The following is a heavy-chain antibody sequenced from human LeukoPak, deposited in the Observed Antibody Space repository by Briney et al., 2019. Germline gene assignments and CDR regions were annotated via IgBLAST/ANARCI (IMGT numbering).Heavy chain of an antibody. V-gene: IGHV4-30-2*01. CDR1: GGSISSGGYY. CDR2: IYHSGST. CDR3: ARDFDEPGSSGYSNWFDP. J-gene: IGHJ5*02. D-gene: IGHD3-22*01. Sequence: PSETLSLTCTVSGGSISSGGYYWSWIRQPPGKGLEWIGCIYHSGSTYYNPSLKSRVTISVDRSKNQFSLKLSSVTAADTAVYYCARDFDEPGSSGYSNWFDPWGQGTLVTVSS.